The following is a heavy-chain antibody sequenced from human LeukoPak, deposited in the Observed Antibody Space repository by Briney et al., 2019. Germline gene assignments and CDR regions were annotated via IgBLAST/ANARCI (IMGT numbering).Heavy chain of an antibody. V-gene: IGHV3-21*01. CDR3: SRGSYNSGGTSDY. Sequence: GGSLRLSCAASGFTFSDYSMNWVRQAPGKGLEWVSYISTSGNYIYYADSVKGRFTISRDNAKNSLYLQMNSLRAEDTAVCYCSRGSYNSGGTSDYWGQGNLVTVSS. CDR1: GFTFSDYS. CDR2: ISTSGNYI. D-gene: IGHD2-15*01. J-gene: IGHJ4*02.